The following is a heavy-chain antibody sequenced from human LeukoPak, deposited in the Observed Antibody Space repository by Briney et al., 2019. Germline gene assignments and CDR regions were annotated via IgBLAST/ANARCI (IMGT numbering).Heavy chain of an antibody. J-gene: IGHJ5*02. Sequence: GESLKISCKGSGSSFTSYWIGWVRQLPGKGLEWMGIIYPGDSDTRYSPSFQGQVTISADKSISTAYLQWSSLKASDTAMYYCARTYYYGSGSYNWFDPWGQGTLVTVSS. CDR2: IYPGDSDT. CDR3: ARTYYYGSGSYNWFDP. D-gene: IGHD3-10*01. CDR1: GSSFTSYW. V-gene: IGHV5-51*01.